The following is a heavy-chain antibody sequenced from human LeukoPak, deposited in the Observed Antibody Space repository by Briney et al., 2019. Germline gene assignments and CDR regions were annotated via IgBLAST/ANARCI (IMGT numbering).Heavy chain of an antibody. Sequence: GGSLRLSCAASGFTFSTYSMNWSGKAPGKGLKWISYITDDSNTMYYVDSVKGRFTISRENAKNSLYLQMNSLRAGDTAVYYCVALGPIGSSNDYWGQGTLVTVSS. CDR3: VALGPIGSSNDY. CDR1: GFTFSTYS. V-gene: IGHV3-48*01. CDR2: ITDDSNTM. J-gene: IGHJ4*02. D-gene: IGHD6-13*01.